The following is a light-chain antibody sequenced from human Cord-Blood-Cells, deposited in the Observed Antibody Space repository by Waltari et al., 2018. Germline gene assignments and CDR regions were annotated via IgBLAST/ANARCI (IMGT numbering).Light chain of an antibody. CDR3: QQRSNWPWT. Sequence: ELVFTQSLATLSLSPGERATLSCRASQSASSYLAWYQQKPGQAPRLLIYDASNRATGIPARFSGSGSGTDFTLTISSLEPEDFAVYYCQQRSNWPWTFGQGTKVEIK. V-gene: IGKV3-11*01. J-gene: IGKJ1*01. CDR1: QSASSY. CDR2: DAS.